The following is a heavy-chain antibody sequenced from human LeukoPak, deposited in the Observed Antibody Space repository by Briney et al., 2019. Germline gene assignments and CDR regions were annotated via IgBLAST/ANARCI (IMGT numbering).Heavy chain of an antibody. CDR1: GGSINNYY. CDR2: VYYTGST. CDR3: ARDRCAFGTSSIWYFDL. Sequence: SETLSLTCTVSGGSINNYYWSWIRQPPGKGLEWIGFVYYTGSTSYNPSLKSRVTISVDTSKNQFSLQLASVTAADAAVYYCARDRCAFGTSSIWYFDLWGRGTLITVSS. V-gene: IGHV4-59*01. J-gene: IGHJ2*01. D-gene: IGHD6-6*01.